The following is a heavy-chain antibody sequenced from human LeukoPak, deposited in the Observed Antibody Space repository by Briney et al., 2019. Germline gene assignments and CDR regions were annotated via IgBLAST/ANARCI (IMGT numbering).Heavy chain of an antibody. CDR3: ATTGNFYDMDV. Sequence: GGSLRLSCAASGFTFSSYAMHWVRQAPGKGLEWLSYSSTVTGNIYYADSVKGRFTISRDNAKSSLNLQMSSLRAEDTAVYFCATTGNFYDMDVWGKGTTVTVSS. J-gene: IGHJ6*03. V-gene: IGHV3-48*04. CDR1: GFTFSSYA. D-gene: IGHD1-1*01. CDR2: SSTVTGNI.